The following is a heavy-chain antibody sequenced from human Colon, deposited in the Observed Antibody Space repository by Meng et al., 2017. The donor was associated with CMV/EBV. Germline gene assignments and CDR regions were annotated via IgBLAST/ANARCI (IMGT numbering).Heavy chain of an antibody. CDR1: GFMFSAYG. V-gene: IGHV3-30*03. CDR3: ARPSSVAVIYYLGLDV. J-gene: IGHJ6*02. D-gene: IGHD3-22*01. CDR2: MSYDANNK. Sequence: GSLKISCATSGFMFSAYGIHWVRQSPGKGLEWVAAMSYDANNKYYAESVKGRFTISRDYSKNTHYLQMNSLRAEDTAVYFCARPSSVAVIYYLGLDVWGLGTTVTVSS.